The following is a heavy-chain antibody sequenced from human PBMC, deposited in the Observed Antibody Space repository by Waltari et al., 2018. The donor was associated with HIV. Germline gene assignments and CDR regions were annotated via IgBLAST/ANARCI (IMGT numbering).Heavy chain of an antibody. CDR2: IWYDGSNK. Sequence: QVQLVESGGGVVQPGRSLRLSCAASGFTFSSYGMHWVRQAPGKGLEWVAVIWYDGSNKYYADSVKGRFTISRDNSKNTLYLQMNSLRAEDTAVYYCARDKGIVVVPAAIRPYYGMDVWGQGTTVTVSS. J-gene: IGHJ6*02. CDR1: GFTFSSYG. V-gene: IGHV3-33*01. D-gene: IGHD2-2*02. CDR3: ARDKGIVVVPAAIRPYYGMDV.